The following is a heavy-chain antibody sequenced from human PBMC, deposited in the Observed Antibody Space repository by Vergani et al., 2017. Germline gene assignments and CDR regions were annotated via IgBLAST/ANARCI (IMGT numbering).Heavy chain of an antibody. CDR2: IGYDGRIK. CDR3: AKXGRENSDYGYFDY. CDR1: GFSFNTYG. D-gene: IGHD4-17*01. Sequence: QVQLVETGGGVVQPGGSLRLYCATSGFSFNTYGVHWVRQAPGKGLEWVAFIGYDGRIKYNVDSVKGRFTISRDTSKKTLSLQMRSLRADDTAVYYCAKXGRENSDYGYFDYWGQGTLVTVSS. V-gene: IGHV3-30*02. J-gene: IGHJ4*02.